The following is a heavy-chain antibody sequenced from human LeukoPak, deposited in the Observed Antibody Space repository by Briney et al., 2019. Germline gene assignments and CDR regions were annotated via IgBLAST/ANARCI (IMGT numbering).Heavy chain of an antibody. Sequence: GGSLRLSCAASGFTFSSYEMNWVRPAPGKGLEWISYISSSGSSIYYADSVKGRFTISRDNAKNSLYLQMNSLRAEDTAVYYCARAVNNAFDIWGQGTMVTVSS. V-gene: IGHV3-48*03. D-gene: IGHD2/OR15-2a*01. J-gene: IGHJ3*02. CDR2: ISSSGSSI. CDR3: ARAVNNAFDI. CDR1: GFTFSSYE.